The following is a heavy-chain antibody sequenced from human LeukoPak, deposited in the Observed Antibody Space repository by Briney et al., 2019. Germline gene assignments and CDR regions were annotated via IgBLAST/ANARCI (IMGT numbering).Heavy chain of an antibody. J-gene: IGHJ4*02. CDR2: IKEDGTTK. CDR3: ARGPSTVVTTR. Sequence: GGSLRLSCVASGFNFSDYWMTWVRQAPGKGLELVANIKEDGTTKLYVDSVKGRFTISRDNAKRSLYLQMNSLRAEDTALYYCARGPSTVVTTRWGQGTLVAVSS. V-gene: IGHV3-7*01. CDR1: GFNFSDYW. D-gene: IGHD2-21*02.